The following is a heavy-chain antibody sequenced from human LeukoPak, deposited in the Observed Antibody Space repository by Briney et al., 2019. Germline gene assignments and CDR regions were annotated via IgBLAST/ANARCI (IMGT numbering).Heavy chain of an antibody. V-gene: IGHV4-30-4*01. CDR3: ARDWQTRSGWSNY. D-gene: IGHD6-19*01. Sequence: SETLSLTCTVSGASIRSGDYYWSWIRQPPGKGLEWIGYIYDSGSTYYNPSLKSRITISVDASENRFSLKLSSVTATDTAVYYCARDWQTRSGWSNYWGQGTLVTVSS. J-gene: IGHJ4*02. CDR1: GASIRSGDYY. CDR2: IYDSGST.